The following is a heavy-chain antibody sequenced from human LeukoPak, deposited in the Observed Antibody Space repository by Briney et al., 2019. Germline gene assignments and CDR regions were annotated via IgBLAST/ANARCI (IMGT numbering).Heavy chain of an antibody. J-gene: IGHJ4*02. Sequence: ASVKVSCKASGYTFTSYYMHWVRQTPGQGLEWMGIINPSGGSTSYAQKFQGRVTMTRDTSISTAYMELSRLRSDDTAVYYCARDPPSEEWELLLGDYWGQGTLVTVSS. CDR2: INPSGGST. D-gene: IGHD1-26*01. V-gene: IGHV1-46*01. CDR1: GYTFTSYY. CDR3: ARDPPSEEWELLLGDY.